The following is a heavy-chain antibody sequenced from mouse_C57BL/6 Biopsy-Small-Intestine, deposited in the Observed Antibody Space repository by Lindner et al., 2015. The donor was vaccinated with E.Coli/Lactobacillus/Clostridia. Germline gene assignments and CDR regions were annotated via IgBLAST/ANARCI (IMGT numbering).Heavy chain of an antibody. Sequence: VQLQESGPELVKPGASVKISCKASGYAFSSSWMTWVKQRPGQGLEWIGRIYPGDGDTDYNGKFKGKAALTADRSSNTAYIQLSSLTSEDSAVYFCARKGTSRTTDALDYWGQGTSATVSS. CDR2: IYPGDGDT. V-gene: IGHV1-82*01. D-gene: IGHD3-2*01. CDR1: GYAFSSSW. CDR3: ARKGTSRTTDALDY. J-gene: IGHJ4*01.